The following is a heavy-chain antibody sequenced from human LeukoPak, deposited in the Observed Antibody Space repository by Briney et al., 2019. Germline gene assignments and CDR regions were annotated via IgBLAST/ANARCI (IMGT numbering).Heavy chain of an antibody. V-gene: IGHV3-43*01. CDR3: AKDSGYGSGSFMDV. D-gene: IGHD3-10*01. J-gene: IGHJ6*03. Sequence: PGGPLRLSCAASGFTFSSYGMSWVRQAPGKGVEWVSLISWYGGSTYYADSVKGRFTISRDNSKNSLYLQMNSTRTDDTALYYCAKDSGYGSGSFMDVWGKGTTVTVSS. CDR1: GFTFSSYG. CDR2: ISWYGGST.